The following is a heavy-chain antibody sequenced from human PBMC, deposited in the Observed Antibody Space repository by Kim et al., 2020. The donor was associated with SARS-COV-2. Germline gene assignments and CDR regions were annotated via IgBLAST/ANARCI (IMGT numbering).Heavy chain of an antibody. CDR3: AKDFRPTAYAMDV. Sequence: GGSLRLSCAASGFTFDDYAMHWVRQSPGKGLEWVSGISWNSDSIVYADSVKGRFTISRDNAKNSLYLRMNSLRPEDTALYYCAKDFRPTAYAMDVWGQGT. V-gene: IGHV3-9*01. D-gene: IGHD4-4*01. CDR1: GFTFDDYA. CDR2: ISWNSDSI. J-gene: IGHJ6*02.